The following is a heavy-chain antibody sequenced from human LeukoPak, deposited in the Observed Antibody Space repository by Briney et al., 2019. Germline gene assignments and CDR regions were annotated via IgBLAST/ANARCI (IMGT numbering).Heavy chain of an antibody. D-gene: IGHD5-12*01. CDR3: AKGVNSGFASDWIDP. V-gene: IGHV3-23*01. J-gene: IGHJ5*02. CDR1: GFTFSSYA. CDR2: ISGSGSAT. Sequence: GGSLRLSCAASGFTFSSYAMSWVRQAPGKGLEWVSTISGSGSATYYADSVKGRFTVSRDNSKNTLYLQVNSLRAEDTAVYYCAKGVNSGFASDWIDPWGQGTLVTVSS.